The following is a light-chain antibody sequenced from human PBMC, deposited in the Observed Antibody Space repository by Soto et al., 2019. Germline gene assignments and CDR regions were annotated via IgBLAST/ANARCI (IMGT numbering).Light chain of an antibody. CDR3: QQRAKWPRN. Sequence: EVVLTQSPDTLSLSPGETATRSCRASQSVDRYLARYQPKVGPDPRLLSYDAYNRATGVGARFAGSGSAPDFSLTITSLEAEDFAVYYCQQRAKWPRNFGLGTKVEMK. CDR2: DAY. V-gene: IGKV3-11*01. J-gene: IGKJ2*01. CDR1: QSVDRY.